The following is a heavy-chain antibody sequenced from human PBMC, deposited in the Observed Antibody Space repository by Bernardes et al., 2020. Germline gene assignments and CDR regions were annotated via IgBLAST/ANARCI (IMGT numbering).Heavy chain of an antibody. CDR3: ARALLRPIFDY. V-gene: IGHV3-53*01. D-gene: IGHD3-16*01. CDR2: IYSGGST. J-gene: IGHJ4*02. CDR1: GFTVSSNY. Sequence: GGSLRLSCAASGFTVSSNYMSWVRQAPGKGLEWFSVIYSGGSTYYADSVKGRFTISRDNSKNTLYLQMNSLRAEDTAVYYCARALLRPIFDYWGQGTLVTVSS.